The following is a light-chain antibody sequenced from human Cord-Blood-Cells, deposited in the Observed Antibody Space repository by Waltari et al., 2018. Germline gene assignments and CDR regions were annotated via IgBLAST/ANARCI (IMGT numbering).Light chain of an antibody. CDR1: QSISSY. J-gene: IGKJ2*01. CDR3: QQSYSTPYT. V-gene: IGKV1-39*01. CDR2: DAS. Sequence: DIQMTQSPSSLSASVGDRVTITCRASQSISSYLNWYQQKPGKAPMLLIYDASSLQSGVPSRFSGSGSGTDFTLTISSLQPEDFATYYCQQSYSTPYTFGQGTKLEIK.